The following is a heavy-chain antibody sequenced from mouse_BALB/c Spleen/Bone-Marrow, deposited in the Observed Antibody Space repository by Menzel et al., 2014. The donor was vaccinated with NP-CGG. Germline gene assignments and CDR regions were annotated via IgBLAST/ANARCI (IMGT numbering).Heavy chain of an antibody. CDR3: TKGNYFFDY. V-gene: IGHV1S22*01. J-gene: IGHJ2*01. Sequence: LQQPGSELVRPGASVKLSCKASGYTFINYWIHLVKQRPGQGLEWIGNFYPGSGTTNYDEKFKTKATLTVDTFSSTAYMQLSSLTSEDSAVYYCTKGNYFFDYWGQGTTLTVSS. CDR2: FYPGSGTT. D-gene: IGHD2-1*01. CDR1: GYTFINYW.